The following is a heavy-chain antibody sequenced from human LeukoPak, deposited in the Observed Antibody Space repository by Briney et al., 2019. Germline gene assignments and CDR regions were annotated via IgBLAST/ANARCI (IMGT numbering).Heavy chain of an antibody. J-gene: IGHJ4*02. CDR2: ISSSGSTI. Sequence: GGSLRLSCAASGFTFSDYYMSWIRQAPGKGLEWVSYISSSGSTIYYADSVKGRFTISRDNAKNSLYLQMNSLRAEDTAVYYCAGIPRYSGYQVLDYWGQGTLVTVSS. D-gene: IGHD5-12*01. CDR3: AGIPRYSGYQVLDY. V-gene: IGHV3-11*01. CDR1: GFTFSDYY.